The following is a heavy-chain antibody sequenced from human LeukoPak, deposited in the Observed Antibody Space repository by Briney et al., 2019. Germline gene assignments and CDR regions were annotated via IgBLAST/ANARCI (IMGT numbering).Heavy chain of an antibody. CDR3: ARSPGLGYCGSTSCHRRRLFDY. J-gene: IGHJ4*02. D-gene: IGHD2-2*01. Sequence: SETLSLTCAVYGGSFSGYYWSWIRQPPGKGLEWIGEINHSGSTNYNPSLKSRVTISVDTSKNQFSLKLSSVTAADTAVYYCARSPGLGYCGSTSCHRRRLFDYWGQGTLVTVSS. CDR2: INHSGST. V-gene: IGHV4-34*01. CDR1: GGSFSGYY.